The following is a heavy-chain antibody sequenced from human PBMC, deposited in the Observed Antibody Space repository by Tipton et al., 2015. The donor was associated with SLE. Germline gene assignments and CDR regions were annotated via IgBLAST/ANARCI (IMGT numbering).Heavy chain of an antibody. CDR1: GGSFSAYY. CDR3: ATTLNNHDSSVPGG. Sequence: TLSLTCAVYGGSFSAYYWSWIRQFPGKGLEWIGEINYSGSTKYNPSLKSRVNISDDASKIQFSLKLIFVTAADTAVYYCATTLNNHDSSVPGGWGQETMVIVSS. CDR2: INYSGST. V-gene: IGHV4-34*01. J-gene: IGHJ3*01. D-gene: IGHD3-22*01.